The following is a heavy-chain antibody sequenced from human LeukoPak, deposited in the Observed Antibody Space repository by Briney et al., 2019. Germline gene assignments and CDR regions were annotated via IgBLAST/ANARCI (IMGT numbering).Heavy chain of an antibody. J-gene: IGHJ4*02. CDR1: GFTFSSYG. V-gene: IGHV3-30*02. D-gene: IGHD6-13*01. CDR3: ARDVAAALDY. CDR2: IRYDGSNK. Sequence: PGGSLRLSCAASGFTFSSYGMHWVRQAPGKGLEWVAFIRYDGSNKYYAGSVKGRFTISRDNSKNTLYLQMNSLRAEDTAVYYCARDVAAALDYWGQGTLVTVSS.